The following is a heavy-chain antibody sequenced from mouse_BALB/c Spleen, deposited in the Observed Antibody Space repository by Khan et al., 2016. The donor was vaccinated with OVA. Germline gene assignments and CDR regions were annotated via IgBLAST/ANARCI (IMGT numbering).Heavy chain of an antibody. V-gene: IGHV1S81*02. D-gene: IGHD6-1*01. CDR1: GYTFTSYW. J-gene: IGHJ2*01. CDR3: ARVITRDY. Sequence: QVQLQQSGAELVKPGASVKLSCKASGYTFTSYWMHWVKQRPGQGLEWIGEINPSTGRTNYNEKFKSKATLTVEKSSSTAYMQLSNPTSEGSAVYSCARVITRDYWGQGTTLTVSS. CDR2: INPSTGRT.